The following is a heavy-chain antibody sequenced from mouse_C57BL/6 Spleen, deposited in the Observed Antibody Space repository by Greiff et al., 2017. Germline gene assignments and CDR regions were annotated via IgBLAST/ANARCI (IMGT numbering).Heavy chain of an antibody. J-gene: IGHJ4*01. D-gene: IGHD2-1*01. CDR1: GFTFSSYG. Sequence: EVMLVESGGYLVKPGGSLKLSCAASGFTFSSYGMSWVRQTSDKRLEWVATISSGGSYTYYPDSVKGRFTISRDNAKNTLYLQMSSLKSEDTAMYYCARHLYYDYAMEYWGEGTSVNVSS. CDR2: ISSGGSYT. CDR3: ARHLYYDYAMEY. V-gene: IGHV5-6*01.